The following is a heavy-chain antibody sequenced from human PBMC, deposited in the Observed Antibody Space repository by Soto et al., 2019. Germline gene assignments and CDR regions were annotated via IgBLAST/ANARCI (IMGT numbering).Heavy chain of an antibody. V-gene: IGHV1-18*01. Sequence: ASVKVSCKASGYTFTSYGISWVRQAPGQGLEWMGWISAYNGNTNYAQKLQGRVTMTTDTSTSTAYMELRSLRSDDTAVYYCARDTGPVXYDFWSGHTYYYYGMDVWGQGTTVTVSS. J-gene: IGHJ6*02. CDR3: ARDTGPVXYDFWSGHTYYYYGMDV. D-gene: IGHD3-3*01. CDR1: GYTFTSYG. CDR2: ISAYNGNT.